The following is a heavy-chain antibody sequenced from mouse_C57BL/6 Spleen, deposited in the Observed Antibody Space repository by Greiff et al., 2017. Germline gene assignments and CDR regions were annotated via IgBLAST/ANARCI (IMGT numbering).Heavy chain of an antibody. CDR2: IDPSDSYT. CDR3: ASGGYYGSSRYWYFDV. CDR1: GYTFTSYW. J-gene: IGHJ1*03. Sequence: QVQLQQPGAELVRPGTSVKLSCKASGYTFTSYWMHWVKQRPGQGLEWIGVIDPSDSYTNYNQKFKGKATLTVDTSSSTAYMQLSSLTSEDSAVYYCASGGYYGSSRYWYFDVWGTGTTVTVSS. D-gene: IGHD1-1*01. V-gene: IGHV1-59*01.